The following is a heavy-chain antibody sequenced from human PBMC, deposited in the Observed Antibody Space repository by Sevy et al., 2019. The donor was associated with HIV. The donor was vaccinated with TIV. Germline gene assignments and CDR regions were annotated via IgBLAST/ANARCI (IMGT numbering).Heavy chain of an antibody. CDR1: GFTFSSYW. J-gene: IGHJ3*02. Sequence: GGSLRLSCAASGFTFSSYWMSWVRQAPGKGLEWVANIKQDGSEKYYVNSVKGRFTISRDNAKNSLYLQMNSLRAKDTAVYYCARDLSDWRDDAFDIWGQGTMVTVSS. CDR2: IKQDGSEK. CDR3: ARDLSDWRDDAFDI. V-gene: IGHV3-7*01. D-gene: IGHD2-21*02.